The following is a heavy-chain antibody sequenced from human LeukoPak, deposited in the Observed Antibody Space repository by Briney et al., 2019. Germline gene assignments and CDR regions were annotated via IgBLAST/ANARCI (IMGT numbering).Heavy chain of an antibody. D-gene: IGHD1-1*01. V-gene: IGHV4-39*01. Sequence: SLTXTVSGGSIXXXGYYWGCXXQPXGXGLXXXGSIYYSGSTYYNPSLKSRVTISVDTSKNQFSLKLSSVTAADTAVYYCARHRGKYXXXDAFDIWGQGTXXXVSS. CDR3: ARHRGKYXXXDAFDI. CDR2: IYYSGST. CDR1: GGSIXXXGYY. J-gene: IGHJ3*02.